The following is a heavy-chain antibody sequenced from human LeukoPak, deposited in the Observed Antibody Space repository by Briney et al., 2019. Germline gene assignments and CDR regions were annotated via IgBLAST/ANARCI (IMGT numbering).Heavy chain of an antibody. CDR2: INAGNGNT. Sequence: ASVKVSCKASGYTFTNYAIHWVRQAPGQRLEWLGWINAGNGNTRYSQSFQGRVTFTRDTSATTAYMGLSSLRSEDTAMYYCAKEATMIVVARSYFDYWGPGTLVTVSS. V-gene: IGHV1-3*01. D-gene: IGHD3-22*01. CDR1: GYTFTNYA. CDR3: AKEATMIVVARSYFDY. J-gene: IGHJ4*02.